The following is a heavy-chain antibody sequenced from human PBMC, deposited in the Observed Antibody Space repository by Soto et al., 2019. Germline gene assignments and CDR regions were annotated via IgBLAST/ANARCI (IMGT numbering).Heavy chain of an antibody. J-gene: IGHJ6*02. CDR3: ARGMDV. CDR1: GYXFTXXW. CDR2: IYPGDSDT. Sequence: GESXKXXXKGSGYXFTXXWIGWVRQMPGKGLEWMGIIYPGDSDTRYSPSFQGQVTISADKSISTAYLQWSSLKASDTAMYYCARGMDVWGQGTTVTVSS. V-gene: IGHV5-51*01.